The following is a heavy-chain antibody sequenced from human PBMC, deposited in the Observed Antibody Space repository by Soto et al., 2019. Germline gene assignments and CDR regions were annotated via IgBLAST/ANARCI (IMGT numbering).Heavy chain of an antibody. J-gene: IGHJ6*02. Sequence: QVQLVQSGAEVKKPGASVKVSCKASGYTFTSYGISWVRQAPGQGLEWMGWISAYNGNTNYAQKRQGRVTMTTDTSTSTAYMELRSLRSDDTAVYYCARGSSYYDFWSGPYYYYGMDVWGQGTTVTVSS. D-gene: IGHD3-3*01. CDR1: GYTFTSYG. V-gene: IGHV1-18*04. CDR3: ARGSSYYDFWSGPYYYYGMDV. CDR2: ISAYNGNT.